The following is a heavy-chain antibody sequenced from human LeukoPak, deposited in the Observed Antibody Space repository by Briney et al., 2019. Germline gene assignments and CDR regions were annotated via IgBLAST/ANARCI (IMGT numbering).Heavy chain of an antibody. CDR2: ISYDGSNK. Sequence: GSLRLSCAAPGFTFSSYGMHWVRQAPGKGLEWVAVISYDGSNKYYADSVKGRFTISRDNSKNTLYLQMNSLRAEDTAVYYCAKGPVPFDPWGQGTLVTVSS. CDR3: AKGPVPFDP. J-gene: IGHJ5*02. V-gene: IGHV3-30*18. CDR1: GFTFSSYG.